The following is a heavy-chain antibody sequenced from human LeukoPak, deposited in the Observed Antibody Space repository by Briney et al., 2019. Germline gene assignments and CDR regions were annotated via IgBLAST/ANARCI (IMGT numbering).Heavy chain of an antibody. D-gene: IGHD3-22*01. V-gene: IGHV3-53*01. CDR2: LYSGGST. J-gene: IGHJ4*02. Sequence: GGSLRLSCAASGFTVSNNYMSWVRQAPGKGLEWVSVLYSGGSTYYADSVRGRFAISRDNSKNTLYLQMNNLRPEDTAVYYCARDLLSDSSGYFGYWGQGTLVTVSS. CDR3: ARDLLSDSSGYFGY. CDR1: GFTVSNNY.